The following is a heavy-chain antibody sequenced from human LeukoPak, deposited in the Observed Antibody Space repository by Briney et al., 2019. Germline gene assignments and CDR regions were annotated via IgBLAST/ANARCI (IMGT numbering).Heavy chain of an antibody. CDR2: IYSWGST. V-gene: IGHV3-66*01. CDR3: ARAGLTPWGGEGKFDC. D-gene: IGHD2-21*01. J-gene: IGHJ4*02. CDR1: GFTVSSNY. Sequence: GGSLRLSCAASGFTVSSNYMSCVRQAPGEGVEGGSVIYSWGSTYYAASVKGRFTISRDNSKNTLYLQMNSLRAEDTAVYYCARAGLTPWGGEGKFDCWGQGTLVSVSS.